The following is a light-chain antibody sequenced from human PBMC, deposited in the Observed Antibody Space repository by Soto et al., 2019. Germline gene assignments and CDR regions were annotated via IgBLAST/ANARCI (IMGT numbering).Light chain of an antibody. V-gene: IGKV3-20*01. CDR2: GAS. J-gene: IGKJ5*01. CDR1: QSMGSN. Sequence: IVMTQTTATMSVSLGAIAALSCRASQSMGSNVAWYQQKPGQAPRLLIYGASSRAPGIPDRFSGSGSGTTFTLTINRLEPEDFAVYYCQRYGRSPPITFGHGRQREIK. CDR3: QRYGRSPPIT.